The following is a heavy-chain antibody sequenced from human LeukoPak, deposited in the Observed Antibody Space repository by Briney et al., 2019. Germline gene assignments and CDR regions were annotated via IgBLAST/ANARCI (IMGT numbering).Heavy chain of an antibody. V-gene: IGHV1-18*01. CDR1: GYTFTSYG. J-gene: IGHJ6*02. CDR2: ISGYNGNT. CDR3: ARWAFGGAAAGTHYYYYGMDV. D-gene: IGHD6-13*01. Sequence: ASVKVSCKASGYTFTSYGISWVRQAPGQGLEWMGWISGYNGNTKYAHKVQGRVTMTTDTSTGTAYMELRSLRSDDTAVYYCARWAFGGAAAGTHYYYYGMDVWGQGTTVTVSS.